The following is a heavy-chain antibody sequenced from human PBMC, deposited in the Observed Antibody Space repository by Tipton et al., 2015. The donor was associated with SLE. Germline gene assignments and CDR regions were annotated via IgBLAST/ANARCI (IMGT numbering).Heavy chain of an antibody. Sequence: SLRLSCAASGFTFRSYGMHWVRQAPGKGLEWVAIIWYDGIDKYYGESVKGRFASSRDDSNKTLYLQMNSLRAEDTAVYYCARGGIVGATMAFDIWGQGTMVTVSS. CDR1: GFTFRSYG. J-gene: IGHJ3*02. V-gene: IGHV3-33*01. D-gene: IGHD1-26*01. CDR2: IWYDGIDK. CDR3: ARGGIVGATMAFDI.